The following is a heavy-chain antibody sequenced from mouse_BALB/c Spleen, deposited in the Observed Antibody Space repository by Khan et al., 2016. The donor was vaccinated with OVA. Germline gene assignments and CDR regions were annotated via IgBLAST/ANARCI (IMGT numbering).Heavy chain of an antibody. J-gene: IGHJ3*01. Sequence: QIQLVQSEPVLKKPGETVMISCKASGYAFANYGMNWVKQAPGKGLTWMGWINTYTGEPTSAVDFTGRFAFSLDTSASTADLPINNPNNEDTATYVCARSNGNYWFAYWGQGTLVTVSA. CDR2: INTYTGEP. CDR1: GYAFANYG. D-gene: IGHD2-1*01. CDR3: ARSNGNYWFAY. V-gene: IGHV9-3-1*01.